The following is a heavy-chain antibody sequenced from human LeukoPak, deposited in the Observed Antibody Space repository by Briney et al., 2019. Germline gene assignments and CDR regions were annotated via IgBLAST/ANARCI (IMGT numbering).Heavy chain of an antibody. V-gene: IGHV4-59*01. CDR2: IYYSGST. D-gene: IGHD3-22*01. J-gene: IGHJ6*03. CDR3: ARAMTDGDYYYMDV. Sequence: SETLSLTCTVSGGSISSYYWGWIRQPPGKGLEWIGYIYYSGSTNYNPSLKSRVTISVDTSKNQFSLKLSSVTAADTAVYYCARAMTDGDYYYMDVWGKGTTVTVSS. CDR1: GGSISSYY.